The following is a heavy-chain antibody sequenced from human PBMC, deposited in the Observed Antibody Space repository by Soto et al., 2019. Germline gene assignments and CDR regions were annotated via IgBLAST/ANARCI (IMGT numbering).Heavy chain of an antibody. D-gene: IGHD6-13*01. Sequence: ASVKVSCKASGYTFTGYYMHWVRQAPGQGLEWMGWISAYNGNTNYAQKLQGRVTMTTDTSTSTAYMELRSLRSDDTAVYYCARVWLVTAAGWFDPWGQGTLVTVSS. CDR1: GYTFTGYY. V-gene: IGHV1-18*04. CDR3: ARVWLVTAAGWFDP. CDR2: ISAYNGNT. J-gene: IGHJ5*02.